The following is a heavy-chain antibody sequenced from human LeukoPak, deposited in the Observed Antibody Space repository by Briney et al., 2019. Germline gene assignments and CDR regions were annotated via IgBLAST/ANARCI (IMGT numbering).Heavy chain of an antibody. Sequence: SETLSLTCTVSGGSISSSSYYWSWIRQPPGKGLEWIGEINHSGSTNYNPSLKSRVTISVDTSKNQFSLKLSSVTAADTAVYYCARDSSSSTSSFDYWGQGTLVTVSS. CDR2: INHSGST. V-gene: IGHV4-39*07. CDR1: GGSISSSSYY. D-gene: IGHD6-6*01. CDR3: ARDSSSSTSSFDY. J-gene: IGHJ4*02.